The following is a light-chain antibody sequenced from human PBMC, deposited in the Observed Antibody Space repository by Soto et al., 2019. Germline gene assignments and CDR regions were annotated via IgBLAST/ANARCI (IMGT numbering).Light chain of an antibody. CDR3: ISYTGSSTSYV. CDR2: EVT. V-gene: IGLV2-14*01. CDR1: SGEVGRYNH. Sequence: QSALTQPASVSGSPGQSITISCAGTSGEVGRYNHVAWYQQHPGKAPKLMIYEVTKRPSGVSNRFSGSKSGNTASLNISGLQAEDEADYYCISYTGSSTSYVFGTETKVTVL. J-gene: IGLJ1*01.